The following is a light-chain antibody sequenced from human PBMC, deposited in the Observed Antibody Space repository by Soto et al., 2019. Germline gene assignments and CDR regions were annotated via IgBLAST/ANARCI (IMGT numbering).Light chain of an antibody. CDR2: DAS. CDR1: QDISNY. CDR3: QQYDNIPQGT. J-gene: IGKJ2*02. Sequence: DLQMTQSPSSLSASVGDRVTITCQASQDISNYLNWYQQKPGKAPKLLIYDASNLDTGVPSRFSGRGSATDVTFTISSLQPEDMATYYCQQYDNIPQGTFGQGTKLEIK. V-gene: IGKV1-33*01.